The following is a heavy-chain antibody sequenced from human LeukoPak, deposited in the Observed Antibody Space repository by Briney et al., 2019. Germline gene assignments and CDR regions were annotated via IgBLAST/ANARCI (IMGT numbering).Heavy chain of an antibody. J-gene: IGHJ4*02. D-gene: IGHD4-23*01. CDR2: IYTSGST. CDR3: ARILFYGGNSAEEVYFDY. CDR1: GGSISSGSYY. V-gene: IGHV4-61*02. Sequence: SQTLSLTCTVSGGSISSGSYYWSWIRQPAGKGLEWIGRIYTSGSTNYNPSLKSRVTISVDTSKNQFSLKLSSVTAADTAVYYCARILFYGGNSAEEVYFDYWGQGTLVTVSS.